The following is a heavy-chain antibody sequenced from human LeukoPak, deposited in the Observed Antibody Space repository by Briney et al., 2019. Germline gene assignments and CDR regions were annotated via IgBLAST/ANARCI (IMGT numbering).Heavy chain of an antibody. CDR1: GYSFTTSW. Sequence: GESLKISRKGSGYSFTTSWFGWVRQMPGKGLEWMGIIYFGDSDTRYSPSFQGQVTISADKSISTAYLQWSSLKASDTAMYYCARAVAGSDGFDYWGQGTLVTVSS. CDR2: IYFGDSDT. J-gene: IGHJ4*02. D-gene: IGHD6-19*01. V-gene: IGHV5-51*01. CDR3: ARAVAGSDGFDY.